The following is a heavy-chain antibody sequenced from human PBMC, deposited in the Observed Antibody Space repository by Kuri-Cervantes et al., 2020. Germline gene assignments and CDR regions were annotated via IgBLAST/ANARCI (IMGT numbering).Heavy chain of an antibody. Sequence: ASVKVSCKVSGYTLTELSMHWVRQAPGKGLEWMGGFGPEDGETIYAQKFQGRVTMTEDTSTDTAYMELSSLRSEDTAVYYCARALGLVLRYFDWLTGRGNWFDPWGQGTLVTVSS. V-gene: IGHV1-24*01. J-gene: IGHJ5*02. CDR3: ARALGLVLRYFDWLTGRGNWFDP. CDR1: GYTLTELS. CDR2: FGPEDGET. D-gene: IGHD3-9*01.